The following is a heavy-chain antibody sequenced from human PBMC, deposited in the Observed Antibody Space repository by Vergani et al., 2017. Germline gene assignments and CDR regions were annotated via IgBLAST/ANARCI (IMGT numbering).Heavy chain of an antibody. J-gene: IGHJ4*02. CDR1: GGSISPYY. CDR2: SYTSEST. Sequence: QVQLQESGPGLVKPSETLSLTCIDSGGSISPYYWSWIRQPAGKGLEWIGRSYTSESTNYNPSLKSRVTMSVDTSKNQFSLKLSCVTAADTAVYYCAREYSSSVGFLAYWGQGTLVTVSS. V-gene: IGHV4-4*07. CDR3: AREYSSSVGFLAY. D-gene: IGHD6-6*01.